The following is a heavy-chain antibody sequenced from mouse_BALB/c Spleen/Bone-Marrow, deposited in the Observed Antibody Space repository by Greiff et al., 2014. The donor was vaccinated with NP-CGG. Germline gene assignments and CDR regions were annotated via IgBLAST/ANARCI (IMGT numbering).Heavy chain of an antibody. CDR1: GYSFTNYW. Sequence: QVHVKQSGAELVRPGASVKLSCKASGYSFTNYWMNWVKQRPGQGLEWIGMIHPSDSETRLNQKFKDKATLTVDKSSSTAYMQLSSPISEDSAVYYCARFGNYGGFAYWGQGTLVTVSA. J-gene: IGHJ3*01. CDR3: ARFGNYGGFAY. V-gene: IGHV1-74*01. D-gene: IGHD2-1*01. CDR2: IHPSDSET.